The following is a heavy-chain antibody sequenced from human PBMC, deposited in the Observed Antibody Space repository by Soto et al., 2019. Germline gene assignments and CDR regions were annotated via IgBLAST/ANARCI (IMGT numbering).Heavy chain of an antibody. CDR3: ALVPAARLRYYYYMDV. Sequence: PGGSLRLSCAASGFTFSSYCMHWVRQAPGKGLEWVAVISYDGSNKYYADSVKGRFTISRDNSKNTLYLQMNSLRAEDTAVYYCALVPAARLRYYYYMDVWGKGTTVTVSS. D-gene: IGHD2-2*01. V-gene: IGHV3-30*03. J-gene: IGHJ6*03. CDR1: GFTFSSYC. CDR2: ISYDGSNK.